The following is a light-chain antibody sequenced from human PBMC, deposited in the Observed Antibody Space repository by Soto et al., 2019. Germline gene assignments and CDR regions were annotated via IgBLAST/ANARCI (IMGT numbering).Light chain of an antibody. CDR2: LAS. V-gene: IGKV2-28*01. J-gene: IGKJ3*01. CDR1: QSLLHRNGNNY. Sequence: EIVMTQSPLSLSVTPGEAASISCKCSQSLLHRNGNNYLDWYLQKPGQSPQLLISLASNRASGVPDRFSGRGSCTDFILHIIRVEAADVGVYYCMQALQTSFTFGPGTKVDL. CDR3: MQALQTSFT.